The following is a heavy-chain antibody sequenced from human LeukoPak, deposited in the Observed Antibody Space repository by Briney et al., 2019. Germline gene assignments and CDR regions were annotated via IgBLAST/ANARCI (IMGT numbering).Heavy chain of an antibody. V-gene: IGHV4-59*01. CDR1: GGSISDYY. Sequence: SETLSLTCTVSGGSISDYYWSWIRQPPGKGLEWIGYIYYSGSTNYNPSLKSRVTLSVDTSKNHFSLKLSSVTAADTAVYYCAQTKGTVWFDPWGQGTLVTVSS. J-gene: IGHJ5*02. D-gene: IGHD1-14*01. CDR3: AQTKGTVWFDP. CDR2: IYYSGST.